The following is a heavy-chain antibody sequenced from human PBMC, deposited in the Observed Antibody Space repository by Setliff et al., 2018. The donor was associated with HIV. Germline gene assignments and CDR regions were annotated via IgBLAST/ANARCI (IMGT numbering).Heavy chain of an antibody. D-gene: IGHD4-17*01. Sequence: AASVKVSCKAPGYTFTTYTIHWVRQAPGQRLEWMGWINPNSGDTNYAQKFQGRVTLTRDTSITTAYMELRRLTSDDTAVYYCAKFYGDYHAFDIWGQGTMVTVS. CDR1: GYTFTTYT. CDR3: AKFYGDYHAFDI. V-gene: IGHV1-2*02. CDR2: INPNSGDT. J-gene: IGHJ3*02.